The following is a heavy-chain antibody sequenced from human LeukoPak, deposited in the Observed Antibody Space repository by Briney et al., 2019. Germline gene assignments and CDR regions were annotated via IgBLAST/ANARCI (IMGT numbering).Heavy chain of an antibody. CDR1: GFSISTYW. Sequence: PGGSLRLSCVASGFSISTYWISWVRQGPGRGLVWVSRINTDGSVTNYADSVKGRFTISRDNAKNTLYLQMNSLRVEDTAVYYCARDVTVVVPAATQLDKRAFDIWGQGTMVTVSS. CDR2: INTDGSVT. CDR3: ARDVTVVVPAATQLDKRAFDI. J-gene: IGHJ3*02. V-gene: IGHV3-74*01. D-gene: IGHD2-2*01.